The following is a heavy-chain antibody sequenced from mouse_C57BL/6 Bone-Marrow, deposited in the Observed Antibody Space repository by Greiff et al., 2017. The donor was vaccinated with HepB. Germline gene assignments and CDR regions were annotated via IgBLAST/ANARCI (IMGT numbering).Heavy chain of an antibody. CDR3: ARSRGALFAY. V-gene: IGHV7-3*01. Sequence: EVKLQESGGGLVQPGGSLSLSCAASGFTFTDYYMSWVRQPPGKALEWLGFIRNKANGYTTEYSASVKGRFTISRDNSQSILYLQMNALRAEDSATYYCARSRGALFAYWGQGTLVTVSA. CDR2: IRNKANGYTT. CDR1: GFTFTDYY. J-gene: IGHJ3*01.